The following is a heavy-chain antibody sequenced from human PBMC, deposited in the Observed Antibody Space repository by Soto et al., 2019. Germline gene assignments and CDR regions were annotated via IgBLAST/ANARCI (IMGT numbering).Heavy chain of an antibody. J-gene: IGHJ4*02. CDR1: GGSISSYY. Sequence: QVQLQESGPGLVKPSETLSLTCTVSGGSISSYYWSWIRQPPGKGLEWIGYIYYSGSTNYNPSLKLRVTISVDTSKNQFSLKRSSVTAADTAVYYCARRWGDYFDYWGQGTLVTVSS. V-gene: IGHV4-59*08. CDR2: IYYSGST. D-gene: IGHD3-16*01. CDR3: ARRWGDYFDY.